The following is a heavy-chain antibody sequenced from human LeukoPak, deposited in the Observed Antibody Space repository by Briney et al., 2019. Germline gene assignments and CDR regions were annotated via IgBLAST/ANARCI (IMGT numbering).Heavy chain of an antibody. Sequence: PGGSLRLSCAASGFTFSSYGMHWVRQAPGKGLEWVAVISYDGSNKYYADSVKSRFTISRDNYKNTLYLQMNSLRAEDTAVYYCAKRGVGYSSGWLDLDYWGQGTLVTVSS. CDR3: AKRGVGYSSGWLDLDY. CDR1: GFTFSSYG. V-gene: IGHV3-30*18. D-gene: IGHD6-19*01. J-gene: IGHJ4*02. CDR2: ISYDGSNK.